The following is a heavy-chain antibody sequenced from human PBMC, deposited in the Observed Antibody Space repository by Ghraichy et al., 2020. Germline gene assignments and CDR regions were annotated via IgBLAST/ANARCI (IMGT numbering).Heavy chain of an antibody. CDR2: ISYDGSNK. D-gene: IGHD3-9*01. J-gene: IGHJ6*02. V-gene: IGHV3-30*04. CDR3: ARDQEGRYFDPSNYYYYGMDV. Sequence: GGSLRLSCAASGFTFSSYAMHWVRQAPGKGLEWVAVISYDGSNKYYADSVKGRFTISRDNSKNTLYLQMNSLRAEDTAVYYCARDQEGRYFDPSNYYYYGMDVWGQGTTVTVSS. CDR1: GFTFSSYA.